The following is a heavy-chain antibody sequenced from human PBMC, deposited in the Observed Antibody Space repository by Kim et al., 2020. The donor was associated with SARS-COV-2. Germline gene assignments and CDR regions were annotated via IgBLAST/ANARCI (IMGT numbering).Heavy chain of an antibody. CDR3: ARDGGTVFGGGGAS. V-gene: IGHV3-7*01. CDR1: GFTFSSFW. CDR2: IKQDGVEK. D-gene: IGHD3-16*01. Sequence: GGSLRLSCTGSGFTFSSFWISWVRQAPGKGLEWVANIKQDGVEKYYVDSVKGRFTISRDNVEKSVYLQMDSLRADDTAVYYCARDGGTVFGGGGASWG. J-gene: IGHJ5*01.